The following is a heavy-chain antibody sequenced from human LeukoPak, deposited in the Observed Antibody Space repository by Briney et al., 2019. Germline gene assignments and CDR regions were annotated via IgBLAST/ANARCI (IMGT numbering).Heavy chain of an antibody. Sequence: ASVKVSCKTSGYTFTGYNIHRVRQAPGQGLEWMSRINPDSGATNYAQKFQGRVTMTRDTSISTAYMELSRLTSDDTAVYYCARVGEDYWGQGTLVTVSS. CDR2: INPDSGAT. D-gene: IGHD4-17*01. CDR3: ARVGEDY. J-gene: IGHJ4*02. CDR1: GYTFTGYN. V-gene: IGHV1-2*06.